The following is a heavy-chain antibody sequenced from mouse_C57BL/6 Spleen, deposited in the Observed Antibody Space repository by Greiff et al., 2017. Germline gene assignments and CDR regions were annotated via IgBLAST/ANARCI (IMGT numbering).Heavy chain of an antibody. D-gene: IGHD4-1*02. CDR2: IHPNSGST. CDR1: PYTFTSYL. CDR3: ARSNWDEAMDY. J-gene: IGHJ4*01. V-gene: IGHV1-64*01. Sequence: QVQLQQPGADPAHPPASVPFPCTSSPYTFTSYLMHWVKQRPGQGLEWIGMIHPNSGSTNYNEKFKSKATLTVDKSSSTAYMQLSSLTSEDSAVYYCARSNWDEAMDYWGQGTSVTVSS.